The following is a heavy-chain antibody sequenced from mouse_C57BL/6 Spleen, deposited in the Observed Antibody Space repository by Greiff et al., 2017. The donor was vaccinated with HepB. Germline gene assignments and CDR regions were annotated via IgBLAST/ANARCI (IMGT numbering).Heavy chain of an antibody. V-gene: IGHV7-3*01. J-gene: IGHJ3*01. CDR3: ARYGDYDGWFAY. CDR2: IRNKANGYTT. CDR1: GFTFTDYY. Sequence: EVKLVESGGGLVQPGGSLSLSCAASGFTFTDYYMSWVRQPPGKALEWLGFIRNKANGYTTEYSASVKGRFTISRDNSQSILYLQMNALRAEDSATDYCARYGDYDGWFAYWGQGTLVTVSA. D-gene: IGHD2-4*01.